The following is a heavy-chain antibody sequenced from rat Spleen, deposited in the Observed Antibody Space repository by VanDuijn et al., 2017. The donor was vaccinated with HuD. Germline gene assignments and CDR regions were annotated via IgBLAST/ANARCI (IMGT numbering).Heavy chain of an antibody. CDR1: GFSLTSNT. D-gene: IGHD1-2*01. CDR2: IWGDGRT. V-gene: IGHV2-1*01. J-gene: IGHJ2*01. Sequence: QVQLKESGPGQVQPSQTLSLTCTVSGFSLTSNTVHWVRQPPGKGLEWMGGIWGDGRTDYNAALKSRLRINRDSSKSQVFLIMNSLQTDDTAIYFCTRSGYYYSSYVPFFDYWGQGVMVTVSS. CDR3: TRSGYYYSSYVPFFDY.